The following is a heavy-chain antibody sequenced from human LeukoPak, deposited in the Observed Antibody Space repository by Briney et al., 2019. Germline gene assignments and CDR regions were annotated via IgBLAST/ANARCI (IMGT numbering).Heavy chain of an antibody. Sequence: SETLSLTCTVSGGSISSYYWSWIRQPPGKGLEWIGYIYYSGSTNYNPSLKSRVTISVDTSKNQFSLKLSSVTAADTAVYYCARGTSSWYVLYYYYYYMDVWGKGTTVTVSS. J-gene: IGHJ6*03. CDR2: IYYSGST. V-gene: IGHV4-59*01. CDR3: ARGTSSWYVLYYYYYYMDV. CDR1: GGSISSYY. D-gene: IGHD6-13*01.